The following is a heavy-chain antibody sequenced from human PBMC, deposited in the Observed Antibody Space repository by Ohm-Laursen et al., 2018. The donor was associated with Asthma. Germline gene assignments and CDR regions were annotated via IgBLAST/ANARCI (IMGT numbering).Heavy chain of an antibody. Sequence: SLRLSCSAPGFPFRAYDMNWVRQAPGKGLEYVSGITNNEGRTYYGDSAKGRFTISRDNFNDRLYLQMSSLRGDDTAVYYCAREMTVETRAFDIWGQGRMVTVSS. D-gene: IGHD4-23*01. CDR2: ITNNEGRT. J-gene: IGHJ3*02. V-gene: IGHV3-64*04. CDR3: AREMTVETRAFDI. CDR1: GFPFRAYD.